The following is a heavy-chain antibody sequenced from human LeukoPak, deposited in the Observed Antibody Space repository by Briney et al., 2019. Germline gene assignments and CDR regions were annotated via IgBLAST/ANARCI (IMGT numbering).Heavy chain of an antibody. CDR3: AKDRSIGTYYTFDH. J-gene: IGHJ4*02. D-gene: IGHD1-26*01. CDR2: ISASGVMT. CDR1: GFTFTNYA. V-gene: IGHV3-23*01. Sequence: GGSLRLSCAASGFTFTNYAMTWVRQAPGKGLEWVSSISASGVMTYYADSVKGRFTVSRDNSKNSLYLQMSSLTAADTAVYYCAKDRSIGTYYTFDHWGQGTLATVSS.